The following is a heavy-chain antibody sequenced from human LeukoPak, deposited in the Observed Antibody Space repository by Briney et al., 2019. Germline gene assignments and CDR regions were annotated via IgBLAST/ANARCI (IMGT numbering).Heavy chain of an antibody. J-gene: IGHJ4*02. CDR1: GFTFSSYG. D-gene: IGHD2-2*01. CDR2: IRYDGSNK. Sequence: PGGSLRLSCAASGFTFSSYGMHWVRQAPGKGLDWVAFIRYDGSNKYYADSVKGRFTISRDNSKNTLYLQMNSLRAEDTAVYYCAKNIVVVPADEYFDYWGQGTLVTVSS. V-gene: IGHV3-30*02. CDR3: AKNIVVVPADEYFDY.